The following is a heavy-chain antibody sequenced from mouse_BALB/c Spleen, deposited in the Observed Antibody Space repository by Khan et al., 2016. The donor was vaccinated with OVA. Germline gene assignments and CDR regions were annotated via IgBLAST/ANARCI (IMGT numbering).Heavy chain of an antibody. J-gene: IGHJ2*01. V-gene: IGHV3-1*02. CDR3: ARTARINY. CDR2: ISYSGST. CDR1: GYSITSGYG. Sequence: QLVESGPGLVKPSQSLSLSCTVTGYSITSGYGWNWIRQFPGNKLEWTGYISYSGSTNYNPSLKSRITITRDNSKNQFFLQLNSVTTEDTATYYCARTARINYWGQGTTLTVSS. D-gene: IGHD1-2*01.